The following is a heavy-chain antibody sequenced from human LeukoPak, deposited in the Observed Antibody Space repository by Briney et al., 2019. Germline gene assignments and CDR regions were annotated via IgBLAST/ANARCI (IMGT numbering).Heavy chain of an antibody. J-gene: IGHJ4*02. CDR3: ARMYDPIDY. CDR1: GGSISSSSYY. Sequence: SETLSLTCTVSGGSISSSSYYWSWIRQPAGKGLEWIGRIYTSGSTNYNPSLKSRVTISVDTSKNQFSLKLSSVTAADTAVYYCARMYDPIDYWGQGTLVTVSS. D-gene: IGHD3-3*01. V-gene: IGHV4-61*02. CDR2: IYTSGST.